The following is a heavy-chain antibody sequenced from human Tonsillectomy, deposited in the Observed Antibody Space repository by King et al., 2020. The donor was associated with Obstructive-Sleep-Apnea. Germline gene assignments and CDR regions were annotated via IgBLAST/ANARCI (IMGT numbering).Heavy chain of an antibody. D-gene: IGHD3-10*01. CDR1: GFSLSSTGVG. CDR3: AHSAKVRGNYGMDV. J-gene: IGHJ6*02. Sequence: TLKESGPTLVKPTQTLTLTCTFSGFSLSSTGVGVGWTRQPPGKALEWLAMIFWDDDKCYRPSLRSRLTISKDTSKNQVVLTMTNMDPVDTGTYYCAHSAKVRGNYGMDVWGLGTAVIVSS. CDR2: IFWDDDK. V-gene: IGHV2-5*02.